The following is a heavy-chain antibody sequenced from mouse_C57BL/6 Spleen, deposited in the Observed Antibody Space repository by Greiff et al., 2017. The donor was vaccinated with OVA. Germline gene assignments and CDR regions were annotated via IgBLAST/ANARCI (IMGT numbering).Heavy chain of an antibody. J-gene: IGHJ2*01. V-gene: IGHV1-15*01. D-gene: IGHD1-1*01. CDR1: GYTFTDYE. Sequence: VQLQQSGAELVRPGASVTLSCKASGYTFTDYEMHWVKQTPVHGLEWIGAIDPETGGTAYNQKFKGKAILTADKSSSTAYMELRSLTSEDSAVYYCTRSPYGSSYYFDYWGQGTTLTVSS. CDR2: IDPETGGT. CDR3: TRSPYGSSYYFDY.